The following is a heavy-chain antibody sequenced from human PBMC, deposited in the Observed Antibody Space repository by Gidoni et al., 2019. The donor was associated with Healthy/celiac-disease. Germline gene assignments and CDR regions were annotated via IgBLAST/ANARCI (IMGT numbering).Heavy chain of an antibody. J-gene: IGHJ6*02. CDR3: ARDSRLGYYDSNHYGMDV. V-gene: IGHV3-21*01. CDR2: ISWSSSYI. D-gene: IGHD3-22*01. CDR1: GFTNISYS. Sequence: EVQLVESGGGRVKPGGSLRISCAASGFTNISYSMNWVRQAPGTGLVWVSVISWSSSYIYYAYSVKGRFTISRDNAKNSLYLQMNSLRAEDTAVYYCARDSRLGYYDSNHYGMDVWGQGTTVTVSS.